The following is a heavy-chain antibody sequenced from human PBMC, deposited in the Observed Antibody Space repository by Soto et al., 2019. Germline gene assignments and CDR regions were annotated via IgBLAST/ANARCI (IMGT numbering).Heavy chain of an antibody. CDR3: AKDLKTTVVRAYDY. Sequence: EVQLLESGGGLVQPGESLRLSRAASGFTFSDYAMTWVRQAPGKGLEWVSVISSGGGTTYYADSVKGRFTISRDNSKNTMYLQMNSLRAEDTALYYCAKDLKTTVVRAYDYWGQGALVTVSS. J-gene: IGHJ4*02. CDR1: GFTFSDYA. V-gene: IGHV3-23*01. D-gene: IGHD4-17*01. CDR2: ISSGGGTT.